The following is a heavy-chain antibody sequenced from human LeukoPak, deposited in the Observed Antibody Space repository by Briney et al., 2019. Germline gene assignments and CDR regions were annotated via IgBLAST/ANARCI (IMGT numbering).Heavy chain of an antibody. CDR1: GGSISSGDNY. V-gene: IGHV4-30-4*01. Sequence: SETLSLTCTVSGGSISSGDNYWSWVRQPPGKGLEWIGYIYYSGSTYYNPSLKSRVTISVDTSKNQFSLKLSSVTAADTAVYFCARGRRGISYWGQGTLVTVSS. D-gene: IGHD2-21*01. J-gene: IGHJ4*02. CDR3: ARGRRGISY. CDR2: IYYSGST.